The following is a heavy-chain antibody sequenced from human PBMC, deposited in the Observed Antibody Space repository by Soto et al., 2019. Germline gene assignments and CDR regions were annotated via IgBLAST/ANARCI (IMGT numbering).Heavy chain of an antibody. Sequence: QVQLVQSGAEVKKPGASVKVSCKASGYTFTSYYMHWGRQAPGQGLEWMGISNPSGGSTSYAQKFQGRVTMTRDTSTSTVYMELSSLRSEDTAVYYCARDPDSGYFDYWGQGTLVTVSS. D-gene: IGHD3-10*01. CDR2: SNPSGGST. V-gene: IGHV1-46*03. CDR3: ARDPDSGYFDY. CDR1: GYTFTSYY. J-gene: IGHJ4*02.